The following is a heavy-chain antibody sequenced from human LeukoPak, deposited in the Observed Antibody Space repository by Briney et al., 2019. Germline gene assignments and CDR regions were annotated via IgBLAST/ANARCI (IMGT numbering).Heavy chain of an antibody. CDR1: GFTFSSYK. J-gene: IGHJ4*02. V-gene: IGHV3-48*03. Sequence: PGGSLRLSCAASGFTFSSYKMNWVRQAPGKGLEWVSYIGSFGTTISYADSVKGRFTISRDNAKSSLYLQMSSLRAEDTAVYYCARGAWDNWGQGTLVTVSS. CDR3: ARGAWDN. CDR2: IGSFGTTI.